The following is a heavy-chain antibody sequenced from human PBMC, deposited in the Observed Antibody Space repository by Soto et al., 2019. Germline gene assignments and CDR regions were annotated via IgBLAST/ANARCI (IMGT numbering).Heavy chain of an antibody. CDR3: ARNEVGTFFYYYGMDV. Sequence: PSETLSLTCTVSGGSVSSGSYYWSWIRQPPGKGLEWIGYIYYSGSTNYNPSLKSRVNISVDTSKNQFSLKLSSVTAADTAVYYCARNEVGTFFYYYGMDVWGQGTTVTV. V-gene: IGHV4-61*01. D-gene: IGHD2-21*02. CDR1: GGSVSSGSYY. J-gene: IGHJ6*02. CDR2: IYYSGST.